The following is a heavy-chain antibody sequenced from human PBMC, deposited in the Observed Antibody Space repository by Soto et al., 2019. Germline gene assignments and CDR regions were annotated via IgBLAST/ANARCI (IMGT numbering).Heavy chain of an antibody. J-gene: IGHJ6*01. V-gene: IGHV3-9*01. D-gene: IGHD3-10*01. CDR1: GFTFDDYA. CDR3: AKDRSGGSLYYYGMDV. Sequence: EVQLVESGGGLVQPGRSLRLSCAASGFTFDDYAMHWVRQAPGKGLEWVSGISWNSGRIGYADSVEGRFTISRDNAKNSLYLQMNSLRAEDTALYYCAKDRSGGSLYYYGMDVW. CDR2: ISWNSGRI.